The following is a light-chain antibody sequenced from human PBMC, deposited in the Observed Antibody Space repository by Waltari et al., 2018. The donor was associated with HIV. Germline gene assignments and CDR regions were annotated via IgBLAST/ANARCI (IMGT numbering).Light chain of an antibody. CDR3: QQFDSSPL. V-gene: IGKV1-8*01. Sequence: AIRMTQSPSSFSASTGDRVTITCRASQGISSYLAWYQQKPGKAPKLLIYAASTLQSGVPSRFSGSGSGTDFTLTISCLQSEDFAVYYCQQFDSSPLIGPGTRVEIK. CDR2: AAS. J-gene: IGKJ3*01. CDR1: QGISSY.